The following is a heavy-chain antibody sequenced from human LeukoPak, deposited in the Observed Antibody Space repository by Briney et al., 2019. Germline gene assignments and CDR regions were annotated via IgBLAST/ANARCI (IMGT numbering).Heavy chain of an antibody. V-gene: IGHV1-46*01. D-gene: IGHD3-10*01. CDR2: INPSGGST. CDR3: ARDAGSGSYYNWYYYYGMDV. CDR1: GYTFTSYY. J-gene: IGHJ6*02. Sequence: ASVKVSCKASGYTFTSYYMHWVRQAPGQGLEWMGIINPSGGSTSYAQKFQGRVTMTRDTSTSTVYMELSGLRSEDTAVYYCARDAGSGSYYNWYYYYGMDVWGQGTTVTVSS.